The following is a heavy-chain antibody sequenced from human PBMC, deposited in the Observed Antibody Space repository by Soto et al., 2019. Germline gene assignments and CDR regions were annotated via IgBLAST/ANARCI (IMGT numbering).Heavy chain of an antibody. V-gene: IGHV3-72*01. CDR1: GFTFSEYY. J-gene: IGHJ6*02. Sequence: HPXGSLRLTCVASGFTFSEYYMDGVRQAPGRGLEWIGRSRNEANDYIRDYAASVKGRFSVSRDDSKSSFFLQMNGLKTEDTAVYYCVRQGYCSSTSCFDAMDVWGQGTTVTSP. D-gene: IGHD2-2*01. CDR3: VRQGYCSSTSCFDAMDV. CDR2: SRNEANDYIR.